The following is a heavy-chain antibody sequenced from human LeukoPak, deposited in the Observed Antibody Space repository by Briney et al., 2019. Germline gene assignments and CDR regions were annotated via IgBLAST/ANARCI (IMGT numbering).Heavy chain of an antibody. D-gene: IGHD2-15*01. Sequence: SETLSLTCTVSGGSISSSSYYWGWIRQPPGKGLEWIGSIYYSGSTYYNPSLKSRVTISVDRSKNQFSLKLSSVTAADTAVYYCARGPMGCSGGSCYFGWFDPWGQGTLVTVSS. V-gene: IGHV4-39*07. CDR2: IYYSGST. J-gene: IGHJ5*02. CDR3: ARGPMGCSGGSCYFGWFDP. CDR1: GGSISSSSYY.